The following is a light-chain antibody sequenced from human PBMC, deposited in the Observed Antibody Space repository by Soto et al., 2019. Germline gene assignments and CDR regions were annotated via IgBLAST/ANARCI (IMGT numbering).Light chain of an antibody. V-gene: IGKV3-15*01. CDR1: QDVNRN. CDR2: GAS. J-gene: IGKJ2*01. CDR3: QQSTTWSPRYP. Sequence: ERVKTQTPATPSVTQRETTPLSCRASQDVNRNLAWFQQTPGQAPRLLIHGASTRATGIPARFSGGGSGTEFNLTISSLQCRGFAVCSCQQSTTWSPRYPIGQGTKVDIK.